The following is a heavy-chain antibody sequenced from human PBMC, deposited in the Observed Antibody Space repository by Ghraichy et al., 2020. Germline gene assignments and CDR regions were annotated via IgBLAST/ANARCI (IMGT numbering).Heavy chain of an antibody. Sequence: SVKVSCKASGGTFSSYAISWVRQAPGQGLEWMGRIIPILGIANYAQKFQGRVTITADKSTSTAYMELSSLRSEDTAVYYCAREPQTDDILTGYYVFYYGMDVWGQGTTVTVSS. CDR2: IIPILGIA. CDR1: GGTFSSYA. V-gene: IGHV1-69*04. CDR3: AREPQTDDILTGYYVFYYGMDV. J-gene: IGHJ6*02. D-gene: IGHD3-9*01.